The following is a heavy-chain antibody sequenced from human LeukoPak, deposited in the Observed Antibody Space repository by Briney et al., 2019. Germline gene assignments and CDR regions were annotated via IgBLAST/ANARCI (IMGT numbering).Heavy chain of an antibody. J-gene: IGHJ4*02. CDR2: IYPRDGST. Sequence: ASVKVSCKASGYTFTSNYIHWVRQAPGQGLEWMGMIYPRDGSTSYAQKFQGRVTVTRDTSTSTVHMELSGLRSEDTAVYYCARDYGDYLWYFDYWGQGTLVTVSS. CDR1: GYTFTSNY. CDR3: ARDYGDYLWYFDY. D-gene: IGHD4-17*01. V-gene: IGHV1-46*01.